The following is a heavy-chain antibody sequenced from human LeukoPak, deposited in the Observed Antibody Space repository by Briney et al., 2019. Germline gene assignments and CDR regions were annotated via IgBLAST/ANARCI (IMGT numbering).Heavy chain of an antibody. V-gene: IGHV1-2*02. J-gene: IGHJ5*02. CDR2: INPNSGGT. CDR3: ARGPLSWELLPGWFDP. CDR1: GYTFTGYY. Sequence: ASVKVSCKASGYTFTGYYMHWVRQAPGQGLEWMGWINPNSGGTNYAQKFQGRVTMTRDTSISTAYMELSSLRSEDTAVYYCARGPLSWELLPGWFDPWGQGTLVTVSS. D-gene: IGHD1-26*01.